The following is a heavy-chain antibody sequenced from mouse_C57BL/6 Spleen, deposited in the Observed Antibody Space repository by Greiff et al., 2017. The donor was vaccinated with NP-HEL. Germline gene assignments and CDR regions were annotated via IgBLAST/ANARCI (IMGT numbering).Heavy chain of an antibody. CDR1: GYSFTGYY. V-gene: IGHV1-42*01. D-gene: IGHD2-3*01. Sequence: EVQLQESGPELVKPGASVKISCKASGYSFTGYYMNWVKQSPEKSLEWIGEINPSTGGTTYNQKFKAKATLTVDKSSSTAYMQLKSLTSEDSAVYYCARSRDGYYWYFDVWGTGTTVTVSS. CDR3: ARSRDGYYWYFDV. CDR2: INPSTGGT. J-gene: IGHJ1*03.